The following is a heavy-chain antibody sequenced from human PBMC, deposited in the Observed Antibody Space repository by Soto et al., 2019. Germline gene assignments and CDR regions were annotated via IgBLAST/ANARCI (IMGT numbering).Heavy chain of an antibody. J-gene: IGHJ4*02. CDR3: ARGEHGGALNPSNYYFGY. CDR2: IYSGGST. V-gene: IGHV3-53*02. CDR1: GFTVSDNY. D-gene: IGHD1-1*01. Sequence: EVQLVETGGGSIQPGGSLRLSCAASGFTVSDNYMSWVRQAPGKGLEWVSVIYSGGSTYYADSVKGRFTISRDNSKTTLYLQMSSLRVEDTAVYYCARGEHGGALNPSNYYFGYWGQGTLVTVSS.